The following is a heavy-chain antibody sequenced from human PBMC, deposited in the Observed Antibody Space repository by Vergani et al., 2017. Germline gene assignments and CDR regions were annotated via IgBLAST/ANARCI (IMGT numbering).Heavy chain of an antibody. V-gene: IGHV3-74*01. CDR3: ARDQSRSDAFDI. J-gene: IGHJ3*02. CDR1: GFPFSSYW. D-gene: IGHD1-14*01. CDR2: INSDGSST. Sequence: EVQLVESGGGLVQPGGSLRLSCAASGFPFSSYWMHWVRQAPGKGLVWVSRINSDGSSTSYADSVKGRFTISRDNAKNTLYLQMNSLRAEDTAVYYCARDQSRSDAFDIWGQGTMVTVSS.